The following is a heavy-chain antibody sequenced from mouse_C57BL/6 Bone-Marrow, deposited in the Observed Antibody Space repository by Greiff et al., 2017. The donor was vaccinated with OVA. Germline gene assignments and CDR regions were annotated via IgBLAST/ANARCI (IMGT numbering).Heavy chain of an antibody. CDR1: GFTFSDYG. Sequence: EVQRVESGAGLVKPGGSLKLSCAASGFTFSDYGMAWVRQAPRKGPEWVAFISNLAYSIYYADTVTGRFTISRENAKNTLYLEMSSLRSEDTAMYYCARPYDYERETWFAYWGQGTLVTVSA. CDR3: ARPYDYERETWFAY. J-gene: IGHJ3*01. D-gene: IGHD2-4*01. CDR2: ISNLAYSI. V-gene: IGHV5-15*01.